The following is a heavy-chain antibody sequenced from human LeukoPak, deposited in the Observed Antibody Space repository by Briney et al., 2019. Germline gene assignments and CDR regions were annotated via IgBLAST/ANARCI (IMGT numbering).Heavy chain of an antibody. Sequence: ASVKVSCKASGYTFTGYYMHWVRQAPGQGLEWMGWVNPNSGGTDYAQKFQGRVTMTRDTSISTAYMELSRLRSDDTAVYYCARDGDCSGGSCVDYWGQGTLVTVSS. V-gene: IGHV1-2*02. CDR2: VNPNSGGT. J-gene: IGHJ4*02. D-gene: IGHD2-15*01. CDR1: GYTFTGYY. CDR3: ARDGDCSGGSCVDY.